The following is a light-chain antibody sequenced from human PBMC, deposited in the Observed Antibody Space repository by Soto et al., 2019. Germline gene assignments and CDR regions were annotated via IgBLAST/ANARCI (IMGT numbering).Light chain of an antibody. CDR3: QQYNGYWT. Sequence: DIQMTQSPSTLSASVGDRATITCRASQSIRDSLAWYQQKPGKAPKLLIYEASSLKSGVPSRFSGSRSGTEYTLTISSLQPDDFATYYGQQYNGYWTFGQGTKVEIK. CDR1: QSIRDS. CDR2: EAS. V-gene: IGKV1-5*03. J-gene: IGKJ1*01.